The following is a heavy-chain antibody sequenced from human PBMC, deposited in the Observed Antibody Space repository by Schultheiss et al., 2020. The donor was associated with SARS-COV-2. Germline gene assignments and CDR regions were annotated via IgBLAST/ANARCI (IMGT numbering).Heavy chain of an antibody. CDR2: ISGSGGST. CDR1: GFKFSSYT. Sequence: GGSLRLSCAASGFKFSSYTMSWVRRAPGKGLEWVSGISGSGGSTYYADSVKGRFAVSRDNSKNTLYLQMNSLRAEDTAVYYCVKPERSAFASWGQGVQVTVSS. J-gene: IGHJ4*02. CDR3: VKPERSAFAS. V-gene: IGHV3-23*01.